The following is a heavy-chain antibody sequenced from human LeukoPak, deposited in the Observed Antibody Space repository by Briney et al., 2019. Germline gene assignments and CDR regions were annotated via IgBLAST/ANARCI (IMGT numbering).Heavy chain of an antibody. Sequence: SQTLSLTCTVSGGSISSGDYYWSWIRQPPEKGLEWIGYIYYSGSTYYNPSLKSRVTISVDTSKNQFSLKLSSVTAADTAVYYCARAPSGGEQQLASYYFDYWGQGTLVTVSS. V-gene: IGHV4-30-4*01. CDR1: GGSISSGDYY. CDR3: ARAPSGGEQQLASYYFDY. J-gene: IGHJ4*02. D-gene: IGHD6-13*01. CDR2: IYYSGST.